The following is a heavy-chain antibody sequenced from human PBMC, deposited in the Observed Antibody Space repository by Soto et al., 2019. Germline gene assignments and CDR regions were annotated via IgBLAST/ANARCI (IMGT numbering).Heavy chain of an antibody. CDR1: GGSFSGYY. V-gene: IGHV4-34*01. CDR2: INHSGST. CDR3: ARGALPRRWYTY. J-gene: IGHJ4*02. D-gene: IGHD2-15*01. Sequence: QVQLQQWGAGLLKPSETLSLTCAVYGGSFSGYYWSWIRQPPGKGLEWIGEINHSGSTNYNPSLKGRVTISVDTSKNQFSLKLSSVTAADTAVYYCARGALPRRWYTYWGQGTLVTVSS.